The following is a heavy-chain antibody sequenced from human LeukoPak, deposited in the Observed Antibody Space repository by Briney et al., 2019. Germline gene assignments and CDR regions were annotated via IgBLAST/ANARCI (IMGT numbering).Heavy chain of an antibody. Sequence: GVSLRLSCSASGVPFSSYAMHWVRQAPGKGLEWVAFIRYGGSKQYHRDSVKGRFTIFRDNSKNNLYLQMNSLMAEDTTVYYCTKVRLLGALDDAFDVWCQGTMVTVAS. CDR3: TKVRLLGALDDAFDV. J-gene: IGHJ3*01. CDR1: GVPFSSYA. CDR2: IRYGGSKQ. V-gene: IGHV3-30*02. D-gene: IGHD1-26*01.